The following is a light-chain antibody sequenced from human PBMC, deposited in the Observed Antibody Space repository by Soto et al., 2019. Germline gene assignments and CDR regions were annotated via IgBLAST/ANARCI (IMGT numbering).Light chain of an antibody. V-gene: IGLV2-11*01. CDR1: SSDVGGYNY. CDR3: CSYAGSSSYV. J-gene: IGLJ1*01. CDR2: TVT. Sequence: QSALTQPRSVSGSPGQSVTISCTGTSSDVGGYNYVSWYQQHPGKAPKLMIYTVTKRPSGAPDRFSGSKSDNTASLTISGLQADDEADYYCCSYAGSSSYVFGTGTKLTVL.